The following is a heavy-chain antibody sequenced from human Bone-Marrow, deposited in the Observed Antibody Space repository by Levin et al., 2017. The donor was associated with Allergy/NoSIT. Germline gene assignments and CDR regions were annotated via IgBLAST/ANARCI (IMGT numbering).Heavy chain of an antibody. CDR3: AKEGEEAAVAKARFNFDI. CDR1: GFTFNNYG. CDR2: LSNGGTTT. V-gene: IGHV3-30*18. Sequence: GESLKISCAASGFTFNNYGMHWVRQAPGKGLEWVAVLSNGGTTTYYADSVKGRFTISRDNSKNTLYLQMDSLRAEDTALYYCAKEGEEAAVAKARFNFDIWGQGTMVTVSS. D-gene: IGHD6-25*01. J-gene: IGHJ3*02.